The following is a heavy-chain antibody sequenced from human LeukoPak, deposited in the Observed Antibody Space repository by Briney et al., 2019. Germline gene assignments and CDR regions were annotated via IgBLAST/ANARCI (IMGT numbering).Heavy chain of an antibody. J-gene: IGHJ4*02. D-gene: IGHD3-22*01. CDR1: GYTFTTYY. CDR3: ANSFSSGYPCDY. Sequence: ASVKVSCKASGYTFTTYYMHWVRQAPGQGLEWMGIINPTNGSTSYAQKFQGRVTMTWDMSTSTVYMELSSLRSEDTAVFYCANSFSSGYPCDYWGQGTLVTVSS. CDR2: INPTNGST. V-gene: IGHV1-46*01.